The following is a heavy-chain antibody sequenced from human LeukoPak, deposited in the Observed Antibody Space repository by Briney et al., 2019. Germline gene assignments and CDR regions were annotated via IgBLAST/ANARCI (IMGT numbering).Heavy chain of an antibody. V-gene: IGHV1-8*01. CDR1: GYTFTSYD. D-gene: IGHD3-9*01. Sequence: GASVKVSCKASGYTFTSYDINWVRQATGQGLEWMGWMNPNSGNTGYAQKFQGRVTMTRNTSISTAYMELSSLRSEDTAVYYCARGRGYDTLTGYYRNWFDPWGQGTLVTVSS. CDR3: ARGRGYDTLTGYYRNWFDP. J-gene: IGHJ5*02. CDR2: MNPNSGNT.